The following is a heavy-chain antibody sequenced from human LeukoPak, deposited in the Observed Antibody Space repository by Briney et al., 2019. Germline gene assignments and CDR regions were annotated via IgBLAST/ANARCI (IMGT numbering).Heavy chain of an antibody. CDR2: IYSGGST. V-gene: IGHV3-66*01. CDR1: GFTVSSNY. Sequence: GGSLRLSCAASGFTVSSNYMSWVRQAPGKGLEWVSVIYSGGSTYYADSVKGRFTISRDNSKNTLYLQMNSLRAEDTAVYYCARGRSRREAYDSSGYYYFDYWGQGTLVTVSS. D-gene: IGHD3-22*01. CDR3: ARGRSRREAYDSSGYYYFDY. J-gene: IGHJ4*02.